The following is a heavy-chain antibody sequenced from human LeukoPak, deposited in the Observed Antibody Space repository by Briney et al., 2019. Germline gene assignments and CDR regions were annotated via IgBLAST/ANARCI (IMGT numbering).Heavy chain of an antibody. Sequence: GASVKVSCKASGYTFTSYGISWVRQAPGQGLEWMGWVSAYNGNTNYAQKLQGRVTMTTDTSTSTAYMELRSLRSDDTAVYYCARVDWGRSNWYFDLWGRGTLVTVSS. D-gene: IGHD7-27*01. CDR2: VSAYNGNT. CDR3: ARVDWGRSNWYFDL. J-gene: IGHJ2*01. CDR1: GYTFTSYG. V-gene: IGHV1-18*01.